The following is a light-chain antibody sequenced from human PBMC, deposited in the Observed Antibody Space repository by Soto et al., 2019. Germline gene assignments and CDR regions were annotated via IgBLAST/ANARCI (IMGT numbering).Light chain of an antibody. Sequence: QSVLTQPASVSGSPGQSIAISCTGSSSDVGGYNYVSWYQQHPGKAPQLIIYEVTNRPLGVSNRFSGSKSGNTASLTISWLQAEDEADYYCSSYTSSSTRVFGTGTKVTVL. J-gene: IGLJ1*01. V-gene: IGLV2-14*01. CDR3: SSYTSSSTRV. CDR1: SSDVGGYNY. CDR2: EVT.